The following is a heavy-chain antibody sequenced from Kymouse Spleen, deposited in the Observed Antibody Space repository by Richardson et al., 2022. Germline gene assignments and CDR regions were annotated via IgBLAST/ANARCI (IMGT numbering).Heavy chain of an antibody. CDR1: GGSFSGYY. CDR3: ARGGDYSLAEYFQH. CDR2: INHSGST. J-gene: IGHJ1*01. Sequence: QVQLQQWGAGLLKPSETLSLTCAVYGGSFSGYYWSWIRQPPGKGLEWIGEINHSGSTNYNPSLKSRVTISVDTSKNQFSLKLSSVTAADTAVYYCARGGDYSLAEYFQHWGQGTLVTVSS. V-gene: IGHV4-34*01. D-gene: IGHD4-11,IGHD4-11*01.